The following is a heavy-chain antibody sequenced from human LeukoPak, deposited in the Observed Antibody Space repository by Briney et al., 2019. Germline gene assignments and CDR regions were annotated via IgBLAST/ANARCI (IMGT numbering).Heavy chain of an antibody. CDR2: IKPDGSNK. CDR1: GFTFSGYG. CDR3: ARSRAFDY. V-gene: IGHV3-30*02. J-gene: IGHJ4*02. Sequence: GGSLRLSCAASGFTFSGYGMHWVRQAPGKGLEWVALIKPDGSNKYYADSVKGRFTIFRDNSKNTLHLQMNSLRAEDTAVYYCARSRAFDYWGQGTLVTVSS. D-gene: IGHD2/OR15-2a*01.